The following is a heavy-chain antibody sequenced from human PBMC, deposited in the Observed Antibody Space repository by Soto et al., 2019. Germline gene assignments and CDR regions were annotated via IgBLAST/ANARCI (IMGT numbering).Heavy chain of an antibody. Sequence: QVQLVQSGAEVKKLGASVKVSCKASGYTFISYGISWVRQAPGQGLEWMGWINAFNGNTNYAQKLQGRVTMTRDTSTSTAYMELRSLRSDDTAVYYCARDPVAGTYFDYWGQGTLVTVSS. CDR1: GYTFISYG. V-gene: IGHV1-18*01. CDR3: ARDPVAGTYFDY. CDR2: INAFNGNT. D-gene: IGHD6-19*01. J-gene: IGHJ4*02.